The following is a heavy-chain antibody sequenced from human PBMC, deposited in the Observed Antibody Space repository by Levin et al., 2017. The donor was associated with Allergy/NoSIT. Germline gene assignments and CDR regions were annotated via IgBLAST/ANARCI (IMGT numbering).Heavy chain of an antibody. Sequence: PGGSLRLSCAASGFTFSSHAMHWVRQAPGKGLERVAFISYDEKRKYYADSVQDRFSISRDNSNNILYLQTNSLRAEDTALYHCARDLTDNYSCDQWGQGTLVTVSS. CDR1: GFTFSSHA. D-gene: IGHD7-27*01. V-gene: IGHV3-30*01. J-gene: IGHJ4*02. CDR3: ARDLTDNYSCDQ. CDR2: ISYDEKRK.